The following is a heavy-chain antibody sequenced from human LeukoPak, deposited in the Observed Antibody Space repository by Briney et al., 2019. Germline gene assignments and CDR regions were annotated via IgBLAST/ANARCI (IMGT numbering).Heavy chain of an antibody. CDR2: INHSGST. CDR1: GGSFSGYY. D-gene: IGHD3-10*01. J-gene: IGHJ4*02. CDR3: ARGQDYYGSGSYSLLY. Sequence: PSETLSLTCAVYGGSFSGYYCSWIGQPPGKGLEWIGEINHSGSTNYNPSLKSRVTISVDTSKNQFSLKLSSVTAADTAVYYCARGQDYYGSGSYSLLYWGRGTLVTVSS. V-gene: IGHV4-34*01.